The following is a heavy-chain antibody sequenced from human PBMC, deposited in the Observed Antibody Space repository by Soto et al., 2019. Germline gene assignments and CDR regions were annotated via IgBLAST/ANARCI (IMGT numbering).Heavy chain of an antibody. V-gene: IGHV4-59*01. J-gene: IGHJ6*01. CDR1: GGSISSYY. Sequence: SETLSLTCTVSGGSISSYYWSWVRQPPGKGLEWIGYMYNTGSTIYNPSLKSRVTISVDTSKNQFSLKLNSVTAADTAVYYCARDLWGYCGAACYPLDVWGQGTTVTVS. D-gene: IGHD2-21*02. CDR2: MYNTGST. CDR3: ARDLWGYCGAACYPLDV.